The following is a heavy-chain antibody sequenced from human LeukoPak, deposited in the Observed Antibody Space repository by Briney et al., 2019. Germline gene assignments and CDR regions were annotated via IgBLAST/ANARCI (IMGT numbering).Heavy chain of an antibody. Sequence: SETLSLTCSVSGASMSDYYWSWIRQPAGKGLEWIGRIYTSGNTNYNPSLRGRVTMSIDASKSEFSLNLRSVTAADTALYYCATDIALVPATSPSGAFDIWGHGTVVTVSS. V-gene: IGHV4-4*07. CDR3: ATDIALVPATSPSGAFDI. J-gene: IGHJ3*02. CDR1: GASMSDYY. CDR2: IYTSGNT. D-gene: IGHD2-2*01.